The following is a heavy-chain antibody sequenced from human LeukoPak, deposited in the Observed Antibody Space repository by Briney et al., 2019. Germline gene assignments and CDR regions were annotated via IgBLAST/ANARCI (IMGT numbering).Heavy chain of an antibody. D-gene: IGHD6-13*01. CDR2: IYPGDSDT. V-gene: IGHV5-51*01. CDR1: GYSFTSYW. Sequence: GESLKISCKGSGYSFTSYWIGWVRQMPGKGLEWMGIIYPGDSDTRYSPSFQGQVTISADKSISTAYLQWSSLKASDTAMYYCARTAGSSSWYAWFDPWGQGTLVTVSS. CDR3: ARTAGSSSWYAWFDP. J-gene: IGHJ5*02.